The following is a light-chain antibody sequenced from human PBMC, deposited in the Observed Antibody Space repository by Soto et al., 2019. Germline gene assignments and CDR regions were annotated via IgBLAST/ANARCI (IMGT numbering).Light chain of an antibody. Sequence: QSALTQPASVSGSPGQSITISCTGTSSDVGGYNYVSWYQHHPGKAPKLIIYDVSNRPSGLSNRFSGSKSGNTASLTISGLQPEDEADYYCSSYTTSNTRQIVFGTGTKVTVL. J-gene: IGLJ1*01. CDR1: SSDVGGYNY. CDR3: SSYTTSNTRQIV. CDR2: DVS. V-gene: IGLV2-14*03.